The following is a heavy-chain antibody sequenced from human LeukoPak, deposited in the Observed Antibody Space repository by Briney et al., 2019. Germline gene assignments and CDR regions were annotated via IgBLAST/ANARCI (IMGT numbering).Heavy chain of an antibody. D-gene: IGHD2-21*01. V-gene: IGHV3-66*01. CDR3: TTYSRSFDS. CDR1: GFTVSNNY. J-gene: IGHJ4*02. CDR2: ISRDGNT. Sequence: PGGSLRLSCAASGFTVSNNYMSWVRQAPGKGLDWVSVISRDGNTYYAESVKGRFTISRDNSKNTLYLQMNSLRAEDTAVYYCTTYSRSFDSWGQGTLVTVSS.